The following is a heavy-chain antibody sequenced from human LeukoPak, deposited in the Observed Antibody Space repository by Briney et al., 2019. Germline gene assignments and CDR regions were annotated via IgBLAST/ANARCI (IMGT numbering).Heavy chain of an antibody. Sequence: SQTLSLTCAISGDSVSSNSASWNWIRQSPSRGLEWLGRTYYRSKWYNDYAVSVKSRININPDTSKNQFSLQLNSVTPEDTAVYYCAASMARGQGTFDYWGQGTLVTVSS. D-gene: IGHD3-10*01. CDR3: AASMARGQGTFDY. CDR2: TYYRSKWYN. V-gene: IGHV6-1*01. J-gene: IGHJ4*02. CDR1: GDSVSSNSAS.